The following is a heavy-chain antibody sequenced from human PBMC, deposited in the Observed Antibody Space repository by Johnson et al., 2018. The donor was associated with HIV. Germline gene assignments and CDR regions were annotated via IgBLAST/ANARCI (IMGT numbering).Heavy chain of an antibody. CDR1: GFTFSDYY. D-gene: IGHD3-10*01. Sequence: QVQLVESGGGLVKPGGSLRLSCAASGFTFSDYYMSWIRQAPGTGLEWVSYISSRGTTIYYADSVKGLFTISRDNAKNSLYLQMNSLSAEDTAVYYCARDLEFGPRLSAFDIWGQGTMVTVSS. J-gene: IGHJ3*02. V-gene: IGHV3-11*04. CDR3: ARDLEFGPRLSAFDI. CDR2: ISSRGTTI.